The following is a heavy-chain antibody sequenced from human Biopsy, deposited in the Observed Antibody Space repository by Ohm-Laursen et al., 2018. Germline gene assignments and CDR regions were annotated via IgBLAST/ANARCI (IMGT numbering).Heavy chain of an antibody. D-gene: IGHD2/OR15-2a*01. Sequence: SETLSLTCTLSGYSIIPSGPENWSWPRQPPGQGLQYIGFIYSGGNTNYNPSLRSRVTMSVDTSKNQFSLRLNSLTAADTAVYYCARGMRTTGWPYFDYWGQGILVTVSS. CDR1: GYSIIPSGPEN. V-gene: IGHV4-61*01. J-gene: IGHJ4*02. CDR2: IYSGGNT. CDR3: ARGMRTTGWPYFDY.